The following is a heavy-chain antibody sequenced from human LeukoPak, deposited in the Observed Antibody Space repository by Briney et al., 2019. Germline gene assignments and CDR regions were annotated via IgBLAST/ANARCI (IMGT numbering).Heavy chain of an antibody. CDR1: GGSISSNH. CDR2: IHYSGAT. V-gene: IGHV4-59*01. Sequence: TASETLSLTCTVSGGSISSNHWSWIRQPPGKGLEWIGFIHYSGATNYNPSLKSRVTISADTSKNQFSLKLSSVTAADTAMYYCARDAAGFNSSWEFDYWGQGTLVTVSS. J-gene: IGHJ4*02. D-gene: IGHD6-13*01. CDR3: ARDAAGFNSSWEFDY.